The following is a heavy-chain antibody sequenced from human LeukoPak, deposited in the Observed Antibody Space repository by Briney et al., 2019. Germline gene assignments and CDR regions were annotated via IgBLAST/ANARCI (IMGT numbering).Heavy chain of an antibody. CDR1: GFTFDDYA. D-gene: IGHD1-26*01. Sequence: PGGSLRLSCAASGFTFDDYAMHWVRQAPGKGLEWVSGISWNSGSIGYADSVKGRFTISRDNAKNSLYLQMNSLRAEDTALYYCAKDINPSLGGGTEFDYWGQGTPVTVSS. CDR2: ISWNSGSI. CDR3: AKDINPSLGGGTEFDY. J-gene: IGHJ4*02. V-gene: IGHV3-9*01.